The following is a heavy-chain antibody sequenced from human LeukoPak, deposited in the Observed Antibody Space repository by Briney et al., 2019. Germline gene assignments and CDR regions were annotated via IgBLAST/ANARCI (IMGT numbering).Heavy chain of an antibody. CDR1: GYSISSGYY. CDR2: IYHSGST. D-gene: IGHD3-10*01. CDR3: ARGYYGSGSYFDY. J-gene: IGHJ4*02. V-gene: IGHV4-38-2*02. Sequence: SETLSLTCTVSGYSISSGYYWGWIRQPPGKGLEWIGSIYHSGSTYYNPSLKSRVTISVDTSKNQFSLKLSSVTAADTAVYYCARGYYGSGSYFDYWGQGTLVTVSS.